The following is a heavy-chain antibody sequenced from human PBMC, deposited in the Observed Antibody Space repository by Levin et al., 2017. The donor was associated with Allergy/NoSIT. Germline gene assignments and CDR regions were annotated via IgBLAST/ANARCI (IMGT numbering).Heavy chain of an antibody. CDR3: ARGGIVPADPLFDF. Sequence: KPSETLSLTCAVSGDSITNNRWWGWIRQPPGKGLEWIGYIYHSGSTYYNPSLKDRVTMSVDTSKNQLSLKLRSVTAVDTAVYYCARGGIVPADPLFDFWGQGTLVTVSS. J-gene: IGHJ4*02. CDR2: IYHSGST. CDR1: GDSITNNRW. D-gene: IGHD2-2*01. V-gene: IGHV4-28*03.